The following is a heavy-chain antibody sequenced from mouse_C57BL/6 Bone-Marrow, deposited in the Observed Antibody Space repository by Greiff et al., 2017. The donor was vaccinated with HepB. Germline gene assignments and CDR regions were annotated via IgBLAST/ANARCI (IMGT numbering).Heavy chain of an antibody. D-gene: IGHD1-1*01. CDR3: ACLITTVGYWYFDV. CDR1: GYTFTSYW. Sequence: QVQLQQPGAELVKPGASVKLSCKASGYTFTSYWMHWVKQRPGQGLEWIGMIHPNSGSTNYNEKFKSKATLTVDKSSSTAYMQLSSLTSEDSAVYYCACLITTVGYWYFDVWGTGTTVTVSS. V-gene: IGHV1-64*01. CDR2: IHPNSGST. J-gene: IGHJ1*03.